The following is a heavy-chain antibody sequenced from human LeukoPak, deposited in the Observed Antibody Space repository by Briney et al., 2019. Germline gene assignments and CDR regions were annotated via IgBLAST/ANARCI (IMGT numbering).Heavy chain of an antibody. D-gene: IGHD2-2*01. Sequence: GGSLRLSCAASGFTFSSYAMSWVRQAPGKGLEWVSAISGSGGSTYYADSVKGRFTISRDNSKNTLYLQMNSLRAEDTAVYYCAKGPSIVVAPAAMGIWFDPWGQGTLVTVSS. CDR1: GFTFSSYA. CDR2: ISGSGGST. V-gene: IGHV3-23*01. CDR3: AKGPSIVVAPAAMGIWFDP. J-gene: IGHJ5*02.